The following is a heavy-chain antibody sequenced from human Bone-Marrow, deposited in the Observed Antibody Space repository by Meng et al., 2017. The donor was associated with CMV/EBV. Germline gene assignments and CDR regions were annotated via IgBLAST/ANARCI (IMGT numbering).Heavy chain of an antibody. D-gene: IGHD4-17*01. J-gene: IGHJ4*02. CDR1: GFTFSSYW. V-gene: IGHV3-7*01. CDR2: IKQDGSEK. CDR3: ARDPLPSSDYGDPDGDY. Sequence: GESLKIYCAASGFTFSSYWMSWVRQAPGKGLEWVANIKQDGSEKYYVDSVKGRFTISRDNAKNSLYLQMNSLRAEDTAVYYCARDPLPSSDYGDPDGDYWGQGTLVTVSS.